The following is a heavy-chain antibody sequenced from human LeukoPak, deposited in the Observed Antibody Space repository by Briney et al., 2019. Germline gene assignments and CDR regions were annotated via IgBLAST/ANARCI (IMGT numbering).Heavy chain of an antibody. D-gene: IGHD5-18*01. J-gene: IGHJ1*01. V-gene: IGHV3-74*01. CDR1: GFTFSSDW. CDR2: INGAGTSI. Sequence: PAGGSLRLSCVASGFTFSSDWMHWVRQAPGKGLVWVSRINGAGTSISYADSVKGRFTISRDNAKSTLYLQMNSLRAEDSAAYYCLRSRGNSYGYWDSWGQGTLVTVSS. CDR3: LRSRGNSYGYWDS.